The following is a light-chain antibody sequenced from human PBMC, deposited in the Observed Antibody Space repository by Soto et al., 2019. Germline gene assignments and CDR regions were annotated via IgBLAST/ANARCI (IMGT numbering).Light chain of an antibody. J-gene: IGKJ1*01. CDR3: KQSYSSPPT. V-gene: IGKV1-39*01. Sequence: IQLTQSPSSLSASVGDRATITCRASQGISSYLAWYQQKPGKATKLLIYAASTLQSGVPSRLSGSGSGTDFTLTISSLQPEEFATYYCKQSYSSPPTFGQGTKVDIK. CDR1: QGISSY. CDR2: AAS.